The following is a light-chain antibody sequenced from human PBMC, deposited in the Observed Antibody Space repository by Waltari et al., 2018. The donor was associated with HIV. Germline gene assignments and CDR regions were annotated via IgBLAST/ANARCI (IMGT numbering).Light chain of an antibody. CDR3: CSYGGGPFV. CDR2: DVN. V-gene: IGLV2-23*02. J-gene: IGLJ1*01. CDR1: DSDVGQYDF. Sequence: QSALTQPASVSGSLGQSVNMSCSGSDSDVGQYDFVSWYHHNPGQAPHLIIYDVNTRQSGVSLRCSCSISGHTPSLPIWGLQDEDEADYYCCSYGGGPFVFGSGT.